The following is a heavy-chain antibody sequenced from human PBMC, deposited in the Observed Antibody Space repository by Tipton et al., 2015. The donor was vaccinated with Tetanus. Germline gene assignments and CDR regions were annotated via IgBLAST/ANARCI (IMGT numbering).Heavy chain of an antibody. CDR3: ARDQSTVTTTPFDY. D-gene: IGHD4-17*01. CDR1: GFTFSSYG. Sequence: SGFTFSSYGMHWVRQAPGKGLEWVAVIWYDGSNKYYADSVKGRFTISRDNSKNTLYLQMNSLRAEDTAVYYCARDQSTVTTTPFDYWGQGTLVTVSS. V-gene: IGHV3-33*01. J-gene: IGHJ4*02. CDR2: IWYDGSNK.